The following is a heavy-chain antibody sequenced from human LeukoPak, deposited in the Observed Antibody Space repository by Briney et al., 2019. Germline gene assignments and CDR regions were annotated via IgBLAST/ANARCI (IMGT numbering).Heavy chain of an antibody. J-gene: IGHJ4*02. Sequence: GGSLRLSCAASGFTFSSYAMSWVRQAPGKGLEWVSAISGSGGSTYYADSVKGRFTISRDNSNNTLYLQMNSLRAEDAAVYYCAKGAASRGYTYVANWGQGTLVTVSS. CDR3: AKGAASRGYTYVAN. CDR2: ISGSGGST. CDR1: GFTFSSYA. V-gene: IGHV3-23*01. D-gene: IGHD5-18*01.